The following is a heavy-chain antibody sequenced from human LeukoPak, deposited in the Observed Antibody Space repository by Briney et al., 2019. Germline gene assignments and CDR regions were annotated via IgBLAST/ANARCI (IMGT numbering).Heavy chain of an antibody. CDR1: GFTVSSNY. CDR3: ATKGLWNGAYFDY. D-gene: IGHD3-3*01. Sequence: GGSLRLSCAASGFTVSSNYMGWVRQAPGKGLEWVSVIYSGGSTYYADSVKGRFTISRDNSKNTLYLQMNSLRAEGTAVYYCATKGLWNGAYFDYWGQGTLVTVSS. J-gene: IGHJ4*02. V-gene: IGHV3-53*01. CDR2: IYSGGST.